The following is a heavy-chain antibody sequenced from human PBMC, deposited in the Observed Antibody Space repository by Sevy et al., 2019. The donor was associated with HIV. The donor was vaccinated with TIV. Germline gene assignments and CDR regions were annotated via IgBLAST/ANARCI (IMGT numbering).Heavy chain of an antibody. CDR2: ISYDGSNK. Sequence: GGSLRLSCAASGFTFSSYAMHWVRQAPGKGLEWVAVISYDGSNKYYADSVKGRFTIPRDNSKNTLYLQMNSLRAEDTAVYYCASGRDWNYRRYYYGMDVWGQGTTVTVSS. CDR1: GFTFSSYA. D-gene: IGHD1-7*01. CDR3: ASGRDWNYRRYYYGMDV. J-gene: IGHJ6*02. V-gene: IGHV3-30*04.